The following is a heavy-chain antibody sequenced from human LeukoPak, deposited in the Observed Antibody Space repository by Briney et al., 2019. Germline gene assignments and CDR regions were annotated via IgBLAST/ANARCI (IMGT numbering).Heavy chain of an antibody. J-gene: IGHJ6*03. CDR2: IIPIFGTA. CDR3: ARGRILEWSKSYYYYYMDV. D-gene: IGHD3-3*01. Sequence: SVKVSCKASGGTFSSYAISWVRQAPGQGLEWIGGIIPIFGTANYAQKFQGRVTITTDESTSTAYMELSSLRSEDTAVYYCARGRILEWSKSYYYYYMDVWGKGTTVTVSS. CDR1: GGTFSSYA. V-gene: IGHV1-69*05.